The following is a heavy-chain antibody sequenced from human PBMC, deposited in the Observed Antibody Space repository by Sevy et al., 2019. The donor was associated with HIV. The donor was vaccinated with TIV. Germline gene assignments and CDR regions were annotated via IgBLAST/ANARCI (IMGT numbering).Heavy chain of an antibody. CDR2: IYHSGST. CDR1: GYSISSGYY. Sequence: SETLSLTCTVSGYSISSGYYWGWIRQPPGKGLEWVASIYHSGSTYYNPSLKSRVTISVDTSKNQFSLKLSSVTAADTAVYYCAREDVVVPAATLDYWGQGTLVTVSS. J-gene: IGHJ4*02. D-gene: IGHD2-2*01. V-gene: IGHV4-38-2*02. CDR3: AREDVVVPAATLDY.